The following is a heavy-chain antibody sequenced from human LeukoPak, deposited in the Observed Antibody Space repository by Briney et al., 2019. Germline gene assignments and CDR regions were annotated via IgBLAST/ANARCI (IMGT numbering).Heavy chain of an antibody. Sequence: SETLSLTCTVSGGSISGYYWSWIRQPPGKGLEWIGYIYYSGSTNYNPSLKSRVTISVDTSKNQFSLKLSSVTAADTAVYYCARVPPPEYSSSWYGWDAFDIWGQGTMVTVSS. CDR2: IYYSGST. D-gene: IGHD6-13*01. CDR3: ARVPPPEYSSSWYGWDAFDI. CDR1: GGSISGYY. V-gene: IGHV4-59*01. J-gene: IGHJ3*02.